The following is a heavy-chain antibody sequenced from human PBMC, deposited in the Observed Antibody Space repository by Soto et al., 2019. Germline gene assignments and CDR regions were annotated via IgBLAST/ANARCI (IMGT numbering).Heavy chain of an antibody. J-gene: IGHJ6*02. CDR1: GFTFGSYG. D-gene: IGHD7-27*01. CDR3: ARELTGGDYYYYYGMDV. V-gene: IGHV3-33*01. CDR2: IWYDGSNK. Sequence: PGGSLRLSCAASGFTFGSYGMHWVRQAPGKGLEWVAVIWYDGSNKYYADSVKGRFTISRDNSKNTLYLQMNSLRAEDTAVYYCARELTGGDYYYYYGMDVWGQGTTVTVSS.